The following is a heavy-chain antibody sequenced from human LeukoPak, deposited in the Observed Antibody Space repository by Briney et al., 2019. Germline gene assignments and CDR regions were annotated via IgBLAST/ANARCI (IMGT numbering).Heavy chain of an antibody. D-gene: IGHD1-26*01. CDR1: GFTFSSYS. CDR3: AREGRGMDV. V-gene: IGHV3-21*01. CDR2: ISTRSTYI. J-gene: IGHJ6*02. Sequence: KTGGSLRLSCAASGFTFSSYSMNWVRQAPGKGLEWVSSISTRSTYIYYADSVKGRFTVSRDNAENSLYLQMNSLGAEDTAVYYCAREGRGMDVWGQGTTVTVSS.